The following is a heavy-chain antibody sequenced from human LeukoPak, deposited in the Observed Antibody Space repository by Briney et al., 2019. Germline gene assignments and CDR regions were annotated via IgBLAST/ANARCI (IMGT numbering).Heavy chain of an antibody. J-gene: IGHJ4*02. CDR3: ARDHEYYYGSGSYYPGGCDY. D-gene: IGHD3-10*01. CDR1: TYTFIDYG. Sequence: ASVKVSCKASTYTFIDYGFSWVRQAPGQGLEWMGIINPSGGSTSYAQTFQGRVTMTRDTSTSTVYMELSSLRSEDTAVYYCARDHEYYYGSGSYYPGGCDYWGQGTLVTVSS. CDR2: INPSGGST. V-gene: IGHV1-46*01.